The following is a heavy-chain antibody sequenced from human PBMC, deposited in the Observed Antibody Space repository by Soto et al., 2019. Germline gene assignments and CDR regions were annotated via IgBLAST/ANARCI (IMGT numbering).Heavy chain of an antibody. V-gene: IGHV1-18*01. CDR3: ARDEVPAANWLDR. CDR2: ISGYNGNT. D-gene: IGHD2-2*01. Sequence: ASLQVSCKYCGYVFMNYGMTWVRQAPGQGLEWMGWISGYNGNTKYADNLQGRVTMTTDTSTTTAYMELRSLRSDDTAVYYCARDEVPAANWLDRWGQGTPVTVSS. J-gene: IGHJ5*02. CDR1: GYVFMNYG.